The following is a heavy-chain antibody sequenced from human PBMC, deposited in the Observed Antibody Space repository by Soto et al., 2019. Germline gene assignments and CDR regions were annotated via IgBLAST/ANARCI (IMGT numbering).Heavy chain of an antibody. CDR3: ARHENSNNWYSAFDI. J-gene: IGHJ3*02. Sequence: PSETLSLTCTVSGVSISSSRYYWGWIRQSPGKGLERIGSIYYTGSTFYNPSLKSRVTISVDTSKNQFPLRLSSVTAADTAVYYCARHENSNNWYSAFDIWGQGTMVT. V-gene: IGHV4-39*01. CDR1: GVSISSSRYY. CDR2: IYYTGST. D-gene: IGHD6-13*01.